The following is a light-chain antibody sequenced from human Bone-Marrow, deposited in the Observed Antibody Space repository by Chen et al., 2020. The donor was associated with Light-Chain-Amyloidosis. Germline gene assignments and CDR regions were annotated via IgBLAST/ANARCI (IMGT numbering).Light chain of an antibody. V-gene: IGLV3-21*02. CDR1: NIGSTS. CDR2: DDS. CDR3: QVWDRSSDRPV. J-gene: IGLJ3*02. Sequence: SYVLTQPSSVSVAPGQTATIACGGNNIGSTSVHWYQRTPGQAPLLVVYDDSDRPSGIPGRLSGSNSGNTATLTISRVEAGDEADYYCQVWDRSSDRPVFGGGTKLTVL.